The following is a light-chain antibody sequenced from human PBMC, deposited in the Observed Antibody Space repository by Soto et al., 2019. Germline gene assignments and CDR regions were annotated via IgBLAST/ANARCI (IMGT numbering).Light chain of an antibody. Sequence: EIVMTQSPATLSVSPGERATLSCTASHYVYSNVAWYQQRPGQAPRLLIYRASTRATGTPARFSGSGSGTEFTLTITRLQYEDFYHYYCHQYHTSWTFGQGTEVEIK. CDR1: HYVYSN. CDR3: HQYHTSWT. V-gene: IGKV3-15*01. J-gene: IGKJ1*01. CDR2: RAS.